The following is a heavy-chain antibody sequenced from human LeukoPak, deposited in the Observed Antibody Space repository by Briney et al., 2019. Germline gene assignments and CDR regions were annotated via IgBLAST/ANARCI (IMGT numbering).Heavy chain of an antibody. CDR2: IIPILGIA. V-gene: IGHV1-69*10. CDR3: ARVVGELPYYYYGMDV. J-gene: IGHJ6*02. CDR1: GGTLSSYD. Sequence: ASVKVSCQASGGTLSSYDISWVRQAPEKGLEWMGGIIPILGIANYAQKFQGIVTITADKSTSTAYMELSSLRSEDTAVYYCARVVGELPYYYYGMDVWGQGTTVTVSS. D-gene: IGHD3-10*01.